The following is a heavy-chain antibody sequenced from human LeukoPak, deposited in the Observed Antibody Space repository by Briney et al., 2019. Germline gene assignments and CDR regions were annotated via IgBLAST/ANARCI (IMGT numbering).Heavy chain of an antibody. CDR1: GGSISSYY. J-gene: IGHJ4*02. CDR2: IYTSGST. V-gene: IGHV4-4*07. D-gene: IGHD6-6*01. Sequence: SETLPLTCTVSGGSISSYYWSWIRQPAGKGLEWIGRIYTSGSTNYNPSLKSRVTMSVDTSKNQFSLKLSSVTAADTAVYYCARAGSSERGYYFDYWGQGTLVTVSS. CDR3: ARAGSSERGYYFDY.